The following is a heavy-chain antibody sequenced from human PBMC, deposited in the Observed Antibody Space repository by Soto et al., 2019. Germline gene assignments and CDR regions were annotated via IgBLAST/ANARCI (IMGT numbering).Heavy chain of an antibody. CDR3: ARRLGYCSSTSCPRNGNWFDP. CDR1: GGSISSYY. Sequence: SSETLSLTCTVSGGSISSYYWSWIRQPPGKGLEWIGYIYYSGSTNYNPSLKSRVTISVDTSKNQFSLKLSSVTAADTAVYYCARRLGYCSSTSCPRNGNWFDPWGQGTLVTVSS. J-gene: IGHJ5*02. CDR2: IYYSGST. D-gene: IGHD2-2*01. V-gene: IGHV4-59*01.